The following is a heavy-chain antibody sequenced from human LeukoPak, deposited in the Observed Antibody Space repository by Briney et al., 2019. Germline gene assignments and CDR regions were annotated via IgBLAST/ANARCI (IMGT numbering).Heavy chain of an antibody. V-gene: IGHV1-18*01. CDR2: ISAYNGNT. D-gene: IGHD3-10*01. CDR1: GYTFTSYG. J-gene: IGHJ4*02. CDR3: ARDLGSGTYTPPGY. Sequence: GASVKVSCKASGYTFTSYGISWVRQAPGQGLEWMGWISAYNGNTNYAQKLQGRVTMTTDTSTSTAYMELRSLRSDDTAVYYCARDLGSGTYTPPGYWGQGTLVTVSS.